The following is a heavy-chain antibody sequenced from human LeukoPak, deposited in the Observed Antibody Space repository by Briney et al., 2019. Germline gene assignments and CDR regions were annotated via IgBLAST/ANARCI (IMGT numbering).Heavy chain of an antibody. Sequence: ASVKVSCKASGYTFTGYYMHWVRQAPGQGLEWMGRINPNSGGTNYAQKFQGRVTMTRGTSVSTAYMELSRLRSDDTAVYYCARGNFGSAQFDPWGQGTLVTVSS. CDR1: GYTFTGYY. CDR2: INPNSGGT. CDR3: ARGNFGSAQFDP. J-gene: IGHJ5*02. D-gene: IGHD3-3*01. V-gene: IGHV1-2*06.